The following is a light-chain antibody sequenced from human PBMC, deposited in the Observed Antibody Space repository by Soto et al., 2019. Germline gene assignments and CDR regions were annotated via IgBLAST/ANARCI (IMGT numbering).Light chain of an antibody. J-gene: IGKJ4*01. CDR3: QQRSNWPLT. Sequence: EIVLTQSPATLSLSPGERATLSCRASQSVSSYLAWYQQKPGQAPRLLIYDASNRATGIPARFSGSGSGTDLTLTISSREPEDLAVYYCQQRSNWPLTFGGGTKVEIK. CDR1: QSVSSY. CDR2: DAS. V-gene: IGKV3-11*01.